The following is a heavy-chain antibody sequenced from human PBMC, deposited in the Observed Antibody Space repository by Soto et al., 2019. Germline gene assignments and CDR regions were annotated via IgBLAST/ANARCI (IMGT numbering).Heavy chain of an antibody. D-gene: IGHD4-17*01. J-gene: IGHJ5*02. CDR3: TRNDYGDPTTVDWFDP. Sequence: GGSLRLSCAASGFTFSGSAMHWVRQASGKGLEWVGRIRSKANSYATAYAASVKGRFTISRDDSKNTAYLQMNSPKTEDTAVYYCTRNDYGDPTTVDWFDPWGQGTLVTVSS. CDR2: IRSKANSYAT. V-gene: IGHV3-73*01. CDR1: GFTFSGSA.